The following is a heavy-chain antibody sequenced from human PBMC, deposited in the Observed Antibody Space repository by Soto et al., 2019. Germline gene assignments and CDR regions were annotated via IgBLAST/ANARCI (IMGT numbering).Heavy chain of an antibody. CDR3: ARGPGGPDGPGDY. Sequence: QVQLVQSGAEVKKPGASVKDSCKASGYTFTNYAMHWVRQAPGQRLEWMGWINAGNGNTKYSQKFPGRVTITRDTSAGPAYMDLSSLRSEDTAVYYCARGPGGPDGPGDYWGQGTLVTVSS. CDR2: INAGNGNT. CDR1: GYTFTNYA. V-gene: IGHV1-3*01. J-gene: IGHJ4*02. D-gene: IGHD2-15*01.